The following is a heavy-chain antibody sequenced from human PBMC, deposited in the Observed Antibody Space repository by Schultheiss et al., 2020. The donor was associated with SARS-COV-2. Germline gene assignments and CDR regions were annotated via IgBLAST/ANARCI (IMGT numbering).Heavy chain of an antibody. CDR2: IYHSGST. CDR3: ARAPGAYATFDY. CDR1: GGSFSGYY. J-gene: IGHJ4*02. D-gene: IGHD2-2*01. V-gene: IGHV4-34*01. Sequence: SETLSLTCAVYGGSFSGYYWSWIRQPPGKGLEWIGSIYHSGSTYYNPSLKSRVTISVDTSKNQFSLKLSSVTAADTAVYYCARAPGAYATFDYWGQGTLVTVSS.